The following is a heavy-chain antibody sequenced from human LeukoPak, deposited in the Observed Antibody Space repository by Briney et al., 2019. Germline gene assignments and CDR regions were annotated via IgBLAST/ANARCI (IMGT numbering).Heavy chain of an antibody. CDR3: ANARTVFTDAFDV. D-gene: IGHD2-2*01. J-gene: IGHJ3*01. V-gene: IGHV3-9*01. Sequence: GGSLRLSCAASGFTFDDYVMHWVRQAPGKGLEWVSGISWNSANRDYADSVRGRFTISRDNAKNSLYLQMSSLTPEDTAFYYCANARTVFTDAFDVWGQGTMVTVSS. CDR1: GFTFDDYV. CDR2: ISWNSANR.